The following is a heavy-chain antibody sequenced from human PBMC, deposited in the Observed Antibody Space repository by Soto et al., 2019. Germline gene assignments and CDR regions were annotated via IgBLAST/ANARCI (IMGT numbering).Heavy chain of an antibody. CDR1: GGSISSSSYY. CDR2: IYYSGST. D-gene: IGHD3-22*01. J-gene: IGHJ1*01. CDR3: ARHLDDSSVLGYFQH. V-gene: IGHV4-39*01. Sequence: QLQLQESGPGLVKPSETLSLTCTVSGGSISSSSYYWGWIRQPPGKGLEWIGSIYYSGSTYYNPSLKSRVTISVDTSKNQFSLKLSSVTAADTAVYYCARHLDDSSVLGYFQHWGQGTLVTVSS.